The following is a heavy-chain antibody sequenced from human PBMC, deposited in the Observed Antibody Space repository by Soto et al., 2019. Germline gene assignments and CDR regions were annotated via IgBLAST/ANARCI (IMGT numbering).Heavy chain of an antibody. CDR3: ARDAGGEVTIFGVVIPYYFDY. J-gene: IGHJ4*02. D-gene: IGHD3-3*01. Sequence: PGGSLRLSCAASGFTFSSYWMSWVRQAPGKGQEWVANIRQDGSEKYYVDSVKGRFTISRDNAKNSLYLQMNSLRAEDTAVYYCARDAGGEVTIFGVVIPYYFDYWGQGTLVTVSS. V-gene: IGHV3-7*01. CDR2: IRQDGSEK. CDR1: GFTFSSYW.